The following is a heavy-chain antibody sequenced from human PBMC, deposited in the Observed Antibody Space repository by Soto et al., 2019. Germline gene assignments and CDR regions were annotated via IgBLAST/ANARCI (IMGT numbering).Heavy chain of an antibody. CDR3: AKKVPGSNPLDS. V-gene: IGHV4-61*08. CDR2: IYYSGST. J-gene: IGHJ4*02. Sequence: SETLSLTCTVSGGSFSSGDYYWSWIRQPPGKGLEWIGYIYYSGSTNYNPSLKSRVTISRDNSKNTLYLQMNSLRVEDTAVFYCAKKVPGSNPLDSWGQGALVTVSS. CDR1: GGSFSSGDYY. D-gene: IGHD1-1*01.